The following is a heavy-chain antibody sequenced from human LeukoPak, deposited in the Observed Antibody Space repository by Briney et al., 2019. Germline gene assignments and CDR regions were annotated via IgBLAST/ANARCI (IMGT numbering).Heavy chain of an antibody. Sequence: SETLSLTCTVSGGSISSYYWSWIRQPPGKGLEWIGYIYTSGSTNYNPSLKSRVTISVDTSKNQFSLKLSSVTAADAAVYYCARLGGGSYYYYYMDVWGKGTTVTVSS. D-gene: IGHD3-16*01. CDR1: GGSISSYY. J-gene: IGHJ6*03. CDR2: IYTSGST. V-gene: IGHV4-4*09. CDR3: ARLGGGSYYYYYMDV.